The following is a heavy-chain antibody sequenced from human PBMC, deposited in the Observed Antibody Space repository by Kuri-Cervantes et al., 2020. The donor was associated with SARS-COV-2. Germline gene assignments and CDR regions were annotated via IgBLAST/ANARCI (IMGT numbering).Heavy chain of an antibody. D-gene: IGHD3-16*01. V-gene: IGHV3-74*01. J-gene: IGHJ6*03. CDR3: ARDMTFDEYGDYFYYYMDV. CDR1: GFTFSDYY. CDR2: INSDGSST. Sequence: GESLKISCAASGFTFSDYYMSWIRQAPGKGLVWVSRINSDGSSTSYADSVKGRFTISRDNAKNTLYLEMDGLRPEDTAVYYCARDMTFDEYGDYFYYYMDVWGKGTTVTVSS.